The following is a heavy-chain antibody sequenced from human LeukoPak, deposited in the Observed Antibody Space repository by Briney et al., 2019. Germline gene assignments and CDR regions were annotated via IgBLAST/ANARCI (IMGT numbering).Heavy chain of an antibody. V-gene: IGHV3-74*01. Sequence: GRSLRLSCAASGFTFSSHWMHWVRQAPGKGLVWVSHINNDGSGTTYADSVKGRFTISRDNAKNTVYLQMNSLRAEDTAVYYCARGGWGTATDYWGQGTLVTVSS. CDR3: ARGGWGTATDY. J-gene: IGHJ4*02. CDR2: INNDGSGT. CDR1: GFTFSSHW. D-gene: IGHD1-1*01.